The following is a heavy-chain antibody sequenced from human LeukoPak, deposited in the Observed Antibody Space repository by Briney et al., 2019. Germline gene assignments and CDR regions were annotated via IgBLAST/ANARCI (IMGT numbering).Heavy chain of an antibody. CDR2: IYYSGST. CDR1: GGSICSGGYY. Sequence: SETLSLTCTVSGGSICSGGYYWSWIRQHPGKGLEWIGYIYYSGSTYYNPSLKSRVTISVDTSKNQFSLKLSSVTAADTAVYYCARERAVPGVVIIGENWFDPWGQGTLVTVSS. V-gene: IGHV4-31*03. CDR3: ARERAVPGVVIIGENWFDP. D-gene: IGHD3-3*01. J-gene: IGHJ5*02.